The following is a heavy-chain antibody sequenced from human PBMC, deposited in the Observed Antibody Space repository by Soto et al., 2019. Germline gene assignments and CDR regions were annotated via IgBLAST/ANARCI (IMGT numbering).Heavy chain of an antibody. Sequence: QVELVESGGGLVKPGGSLRLSCAASGLSFSDYYMSWIRQAPGKGLEWIAYITSSSSTIYYADSVKGRFTISRNDAKNSLYLQLASLRAEDTAVYYCATVFRSSNFTYWGQGTLVTVSS. CDR2: ITSSSSTI. D-gene: IGHD3-10*02. CDR3: ATVFRSSNFTY. V-gene: IGHV3-11*01. CDR1: GLSFSDYY. J-gene: IGHJ4*02.